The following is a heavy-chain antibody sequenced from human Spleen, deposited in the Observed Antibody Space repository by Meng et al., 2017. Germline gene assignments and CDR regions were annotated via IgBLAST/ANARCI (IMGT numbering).Heavy chain of an antibody. Sequence: QVQLRESGPGLLKPSGTLSLTCGVSGGSITSNNRWSWVRQPPGKGLEWIGEIYHSGSANYNPSLKSRLTISVDKSKTQFSLTLSSVTAADTAVYYCARKYGNYPYYFDYWGQGTLVTVSS. J-gene: IGHJ4*02. CDR3: ARKYGNYPYYFDY. CDR2: IYHSGSA. D-gene: IGHD1-7*01. CDR1: GGSITSNNR. V-gene: IGHV4-4*02.